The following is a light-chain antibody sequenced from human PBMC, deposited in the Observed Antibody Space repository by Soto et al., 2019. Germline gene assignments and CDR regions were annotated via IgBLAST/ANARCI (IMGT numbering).Light chain of an antibody. Sequence: EIVLTQSPATLSLSPGERATLSCRASQSVSSYLAWYQQKPGQAPRLLIYDASNRATGIPARFSGSGSGTEFTLTISSLEPEDFAVYYCQQSHNWPRTFGQGTKVDIK. J-gene: IGKJ1*01. V-gene: IGKV3-11*01. CDR3: QQSHNWPRT. CDR2: DAS. CDR1: QSVSSY.